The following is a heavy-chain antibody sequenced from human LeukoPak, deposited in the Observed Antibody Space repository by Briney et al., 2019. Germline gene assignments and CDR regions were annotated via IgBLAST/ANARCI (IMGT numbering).Heavy chain of an antibody. J-gene: IGHJ5*02. CDR1: GYTFTSYG. Sequence: ASVKVSCKASGYTFTSYGISWVRQAPGQGLEWMGWISAYNGNTNYAQKLQGRVTMTTDTSTCTAYMELRSLRSDDTAVYYCARANERVVVPAAIFWSPGGNWFDPWGQGTLVTVSS. CDR2: ISAYNGNT. CDR3: ARANERVVVPAAIFWSPGGNWFDP. V-gene: IGHV1-18*01. D-gene: IGHD2-2*02.